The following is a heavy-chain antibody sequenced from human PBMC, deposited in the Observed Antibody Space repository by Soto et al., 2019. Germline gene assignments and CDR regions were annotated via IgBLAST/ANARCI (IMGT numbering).Heavy chain of an antibody. CDR2: ISGSGGST. CDR3: AKGRGYCSSTSCYVGSDY. Sequence: EVQLLESGGGLVQPGGSLRLSCAASGFTFSSYAMSWVRQAPGKGLEWVSAISGSGGSTYYADSVKGRFTISRDNSKNTLYLQMNSLRAEDTAVYYCAKGRGYCSSTSCYVGSDYGGQGTLVTVSS. J-gene: IGHJ4*02. D-gene: IGHD2-2*01. CDR1: GFTFSSYA. V-gene: IGHV3-23*01.